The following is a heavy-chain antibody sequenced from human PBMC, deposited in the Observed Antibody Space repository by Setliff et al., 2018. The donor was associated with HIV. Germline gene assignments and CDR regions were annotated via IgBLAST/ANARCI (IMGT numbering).Heavy chain of an antibody. CDR2: MNPNSGNT. CDR3: ARAYRYCGGDCYPLDY. J-gene: IGHJ4*02. Sequence: ASVKVSCKAPGYTFTSYDINWVRQATGQGLEWMGWMNPNSGNTGYAQKFQGRVTMTRNTSISTAYMELSSLRSEDTAVYYCARAYRYCGGDCYPLDYWGQGTLVTVSS. D-gene: IGHD2-21*02. CDR1: GYTFTSYD. V-gene: IGHV1-8*02.